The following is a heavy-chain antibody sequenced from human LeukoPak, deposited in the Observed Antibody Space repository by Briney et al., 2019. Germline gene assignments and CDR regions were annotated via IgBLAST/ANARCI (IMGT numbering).Heavy chain of an antibody. J-gene: IGHJ6*02. CDR1: GYTFTSYD. Sequence: GASVKVSCKASGYTFTSYDINWVRQATGQGLEWMGWMNPNSGNTGYAQKFQGRVTMTRNTSISTAYMELSSLRSEDTAVYYCATADSNYYYYGMDVWGQGTTVTVSS. D-gene: IGHD2-15*01. CDR2: MNPNSGNT. CDR3: ATADSNYYYYGMDV. V-gene: IGHV1-8*01.